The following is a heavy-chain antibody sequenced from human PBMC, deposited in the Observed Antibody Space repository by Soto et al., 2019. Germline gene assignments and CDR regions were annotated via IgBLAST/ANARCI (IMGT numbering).Heavy chain of an antibody. CDR2: IYYSGST. CDR3: ARLRRIPSYIVITMVRGVIMDWFDP. D-gene: IGHD3-10*01. J-gene: IGHJ5*02. V-gene: IGHV4-39*01. CDR1: GGSISSSSYY. Sequence: WETLSLTCTVSGGSISSSSYYWGWIRQPPGKGLEWIGSIYYSGSTYYNPSLKSRVTVSVDTSKNQFSLKLSSVTAADTAVYYCARLRRIPSYIVITMVRGVIMDWFDPWGQGTRGTVSS.